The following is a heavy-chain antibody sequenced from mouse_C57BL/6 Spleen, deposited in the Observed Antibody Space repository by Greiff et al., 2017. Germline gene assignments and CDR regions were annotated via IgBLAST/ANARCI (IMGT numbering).Heavy chain of an antibody. CDR2: ISYDGSN. V-gene: IGHV3-6*01. CDR1: GYSITSGYY. CDR3: ARGGYPGFAY. D-gene: IGHD3-2*02. Sequence: DVQLQESGPGLVKPSQSLSLTCSVTGYSITSGYYWNWIRQFPGNKLEWMGYISYDGSNNYNPSLKNRISITRDTSKNQFFLKLNSVTTEDTATYYCARGGYPGFAYWGQGTLVTVSA. J-gene: IGHJ3*01.